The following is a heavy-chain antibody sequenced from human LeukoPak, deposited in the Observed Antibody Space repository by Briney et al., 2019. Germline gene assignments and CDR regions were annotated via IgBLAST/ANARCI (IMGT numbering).Heavy chain of an antibody. V-gene: IGHV1-24*01. D-gene: IGHD3-9*01. CDR2: FDPEDGET. J-gene: IGHJ4*02. CDR1: GYTLNQLS. CDR3: VTESPRFLNWLDQNA. Sequence: GASVKVSCKVSGYTLNQLSMHWVRQAPGKGLEWMGGFDPEDGETIYAQKFQGRVTMTEDTSTDTAYTELNSLRAEDTAVYYCVTESPRFLNWLDQNAWGQGTLVTVSS.